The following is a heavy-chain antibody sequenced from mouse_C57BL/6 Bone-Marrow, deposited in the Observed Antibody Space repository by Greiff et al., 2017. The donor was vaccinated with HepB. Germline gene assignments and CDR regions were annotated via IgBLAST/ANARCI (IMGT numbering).Heavy chain of an antibody. Sequence: VHVKQSGAELVRPGASVKLSCTASGFNIKDVYMHWVKQRPEQGLEWIGWIDPENGDTEYASKLQGKATLTADTSSITAYLQLSSLTSEDTAVYYCTTGAYWGQGTLVTVSA. J-gene: IGHJ3*01. V-gene: IGHV14-4*01. CDR3: TTGAY. CDR2: IDPENGDT. CDR1: GFNIKDVY.